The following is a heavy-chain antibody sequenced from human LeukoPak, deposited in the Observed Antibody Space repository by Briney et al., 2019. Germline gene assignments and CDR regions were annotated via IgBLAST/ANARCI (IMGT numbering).Heavy chain of an antibody. CDR3: ARVGDILTGYYRGPFDY. Sequence: GESLKISCKGSGYSFTSYWIGWVRQMPGKGLEWMGIIYPGDSDTRYSPSFQGQVTISADKSISTAYLQWSSLKASVTAMYYCARVGDILTGYYRGPFDYWGQGTLVTVSS. CDR2: IYPGDSDT. V-gene: IGHV5-51*01. CDR1: GYSFTSYW. J-gene: IGHJ4*02. D-gene: IGHD3-9*01.